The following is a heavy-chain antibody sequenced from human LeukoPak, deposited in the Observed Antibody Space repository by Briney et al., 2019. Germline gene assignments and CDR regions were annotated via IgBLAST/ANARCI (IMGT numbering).Heavy chain of an antibody. J-gene: IGHJ4*02. Sequence: GASVKVSCKASGYTFTGYFMHWVRQAPGQGLEWMGRINPNSGGTNYAQKFQGRVTTTRDTSISTAYMELSRLRSDDTAVYYCARSVAGTFYYFDYWGQGTLVTVSS. CDR1: GYTFTGYF. D-gene: IGHD6-19*01. CDR2: INPNSGGT. CDR3: ARSVAGTFYYFDY. V-gene: IGHV1-2*06.